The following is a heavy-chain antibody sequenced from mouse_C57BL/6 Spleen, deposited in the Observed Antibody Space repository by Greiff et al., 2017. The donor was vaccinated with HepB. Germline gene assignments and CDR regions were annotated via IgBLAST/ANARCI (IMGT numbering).Heavy chain of an antibody. CDR1: GYTFTSSW. D-gene: IGHD1-1*01. J-gene: IGHJ3*01. Sequence: QVQLQQPGAELVKPGASVKVSCKASGYTFTSSWMHWVKQRPGQGLEWIGRIHPSDSDTNYNQKFKGKATLTVDKSSSTAYLQLSSLTSEDSAVYYCASDYGSSCPFAYWGQGTLVTVSA. V-gene: IGHV1-74*01. CDR3: ASDYGSSCPFAY. CDR2: IHPSDSDT.